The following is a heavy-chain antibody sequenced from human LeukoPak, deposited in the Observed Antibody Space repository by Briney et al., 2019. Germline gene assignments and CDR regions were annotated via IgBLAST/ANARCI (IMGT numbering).Heavy chain of an antibody. Sequence: GGSLRLSCAASGFTLSKCAMNWVRQAPGKGREWVSGIDGRGGRPPSADSVKGRFTISRDICKNTLYLQMDSLRAEDTAAYYCARGKDHDFWNPFDHWGQGTLVTVSS. V-gene: IGHV3-23*01. D-gene: IGHD3-3*01. CDR1: GFTLSKCA. CDR2: IDGRGGRP. J-gene: IGHJ4*02. CDR3: ARGKDHDFWNPFDH.